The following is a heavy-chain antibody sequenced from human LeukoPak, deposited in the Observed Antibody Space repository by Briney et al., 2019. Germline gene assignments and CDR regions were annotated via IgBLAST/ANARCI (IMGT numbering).Heavy chain of an antibody. J-gene: IGHJ4*02. CDR3: ARVWYSGYDKHFDY. Sequence: SVKVSCKASGYTFTGYYMHWVRQAPGQGLEWMGIINPSGGRTSYAQKFQGRVSMTRDMSTSTVYMELSSLRSEDTAVYYCARVWYSGYDKHFDYWGQGTLVTVSS. D-gene: IGHD5-12*01. CDR2: INPSGGRT. V-gene: IGHV1-46*01. CDR1: GYTFTGYY.